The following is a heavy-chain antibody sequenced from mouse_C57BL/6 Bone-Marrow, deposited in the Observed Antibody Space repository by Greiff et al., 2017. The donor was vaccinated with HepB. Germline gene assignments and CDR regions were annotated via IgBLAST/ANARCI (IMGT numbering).Heavy chain of an antibody. CDR1: GYTFTSYG. J-gene: IGHJ2*01. CDR2: IYPRSGNT. Sequence: VQLQESGAELARPGASVKLSCKASGYTFTSYGISWVKQRTGQGLEWIGEIYPRSGNTYYNEKFKGKATLTADKSSSTAYMELRSLTSDDSAVYFCAKPNGTYFDYWGQGTTLTVSS. CDR3: AKPNGTYFDY. V-gene: IGHV1-81*01. D-gene: IGHD6-5*01.